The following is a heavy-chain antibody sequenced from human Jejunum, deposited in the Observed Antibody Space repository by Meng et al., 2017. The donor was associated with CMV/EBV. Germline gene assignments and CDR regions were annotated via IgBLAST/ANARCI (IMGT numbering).Heavy chain of an antibody. CDR3: VKDRLRLLAGWNHFDS. Sequence: FTFDDYNIHWVRQAPGKGLEWVSLIIRDGGTTSYTASVKGRFTVSRDNSKNSVYLQMNSLRTEDTALYYCVKDRLRLLAGWNHFDSWGQGTLVTVSS. CDR1: FTFDDYN. J-gene: IGHJ4*02. CDR2: IIRDGGTT. V-gene: IGHV3-43*01. D-gene: IGHD3-3*01.